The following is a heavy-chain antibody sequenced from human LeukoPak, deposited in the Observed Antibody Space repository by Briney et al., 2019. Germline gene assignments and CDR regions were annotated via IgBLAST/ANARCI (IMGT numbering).Heavy chain of an antibody. Sequence: GGSLRLSCAASGFTFSTYEMNFVRQAPGKGLEWISYISASGKTTIYADSVKGRFTISRDNAKNSLYLQMNSLRAEDTAVYYCAREIDGSGSYYYYFYYYGMDVWGQGTTVTVSS. J-gene: IGHJ6*02. CDR3: AREIDGSGSYYYYFYYYGMDV. D-gene: IGHD3-10*01. CDR2: ISASGKTT. CDR1: GFTFSTYE. V-gene: IGHV3-48*03.